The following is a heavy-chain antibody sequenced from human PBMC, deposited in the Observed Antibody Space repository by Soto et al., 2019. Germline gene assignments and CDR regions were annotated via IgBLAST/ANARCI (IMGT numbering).Heavy chain of an antibody. V-gene: IGHV5-10-1*03. CDR3: ARSLAYCTGGTCYKGYGMDV. CDR1: GFTFTRHW. J-gene: IGHJ6*02. CDR2: IDPSDSYT. D-gene: IGHD2-8*02. Sequence: EVQLVQSGAEVKKPGESLRISCKGSGFTFTRHWISWVRQTPGGGLEWMGKIDPSDSYTNYSPSFQGHVTISADKSTNTAYLQWSGLQASDTAMYYCARSLAYCTGGTCYKGYGMDVWGQGTTVIVSS.